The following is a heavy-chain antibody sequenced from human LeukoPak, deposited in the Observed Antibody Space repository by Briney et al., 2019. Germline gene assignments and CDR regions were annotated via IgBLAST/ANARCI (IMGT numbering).Heavy chain of an antibody. CDR3: ARDPYHYASEN. V-gene: IGHV3-7*01. CDR2: IKQDGSEK. D-gene: IGHD3-10*01. CDR1: GFTFSSYW. Sequence: GALRLSCAASGFTFSSYWMTWVRQAPGKGLEWVANIKQDGSEKYYVDSVKGRFTISRDNAKNLLFLQMNSLRSEDTAVYYCARDPYHYASENWGQGTLVTVSS. J-gene: IGHJ4*02.